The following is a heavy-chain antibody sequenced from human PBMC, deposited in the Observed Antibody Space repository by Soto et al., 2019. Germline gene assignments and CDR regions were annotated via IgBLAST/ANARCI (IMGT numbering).Heavy chain of an antibody. Sequence: ASVKVSCKASVYTFTSYDISWVRQATGQGLEWMGWMIPNSGDTGYAQKFQGRVTMSRDTSISTAYLELSSLTSEDTAVYYCARTAAGTGWFDPWGQGTLVTVSS. CDR3: ARTAAGTGWFDP. V-gene: IGHV1-8*01. J-gene: IGHJ5*02. CDR1: VYTFTSYD. D-gene: IGHD6-13*01. CDR2: MIPNSGDT.